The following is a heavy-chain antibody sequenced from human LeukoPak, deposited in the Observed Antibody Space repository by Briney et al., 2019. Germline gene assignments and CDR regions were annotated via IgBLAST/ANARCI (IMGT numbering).Heavy chain of an antibody. CDR2: ISWNSGSI. CDR1: GFSFSSYA. V-gene: IGHV3-9*01. Sequence: GGSLRLSCAASGFSFSSYAMHWVRQAPGKGLEWVSGISWNSGSIGYADSVKGRFTISRDNVKNSLYLQMNSLRAEDTALYYCAKDSAKYNYGMDVWGQGTTVTVSS. CDR3: AKDSAKYNYGMDV. J-gene: IGHJ6*02.